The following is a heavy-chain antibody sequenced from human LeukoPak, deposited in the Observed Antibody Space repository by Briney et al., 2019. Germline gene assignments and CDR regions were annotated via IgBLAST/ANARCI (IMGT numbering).Heavy chain of an antibody. Sequence: SETLSLTCTVSGGSIGSYYWSWIRQPAGKGLEWIGRIYTSGGTVYNPSLKSRVTMSVDTSKNQFSLKLSSVTAADTAVYYCARSDYVWGSYRNWGQGTLVTVSS. J-gene: IGHJ4*02. CDR2: IYTSGGT. D-gene: IGHD3-16*02. CDR3: ARSDYVWGSYRN. CDR1: GGSIGSYY. V-gene: IGHV4-4*07.